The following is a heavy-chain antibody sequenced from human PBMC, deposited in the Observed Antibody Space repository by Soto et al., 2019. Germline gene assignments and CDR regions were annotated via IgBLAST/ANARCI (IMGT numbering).Heavy chain of an antibody. CDR1: GGTFSSYT. CDR2: IIPILGRA. J-gene: IGHJ4*02. D-gene: IGHD6-25*01. V-gene: IGHV1-69*02. Sequence: SGKVACQPSGGTFSSYTISWVRQAPGQGLECMGRIIPILGRANYAQKSQGRVTINADKSTSKAYMELSSLRPEDTAVYYCARTEQYRVAAAEYYFDYWGKGTLFTVSS. CDR3: ARTEQYRVAAAEYYFDY.